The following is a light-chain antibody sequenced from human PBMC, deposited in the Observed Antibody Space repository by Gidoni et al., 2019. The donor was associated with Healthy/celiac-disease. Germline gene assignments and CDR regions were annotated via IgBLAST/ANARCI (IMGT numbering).Light chain of an antibody. CDR2: GAS. CDR1: QSVSSN. J-gene: IGKJ4*01. V-gene: IGKV3-15*01. Sequence: EIVMTQSPATLSVSPGESATLSCRASQSVSSNLAWYQQKPGQAPRLLIYGASTRATGIPARFSGSGSGTECTLTISSLQSEDFAVYYCQQYNNWPRTFXGXTKVEIK. CDR3: QQYNNWPRT.